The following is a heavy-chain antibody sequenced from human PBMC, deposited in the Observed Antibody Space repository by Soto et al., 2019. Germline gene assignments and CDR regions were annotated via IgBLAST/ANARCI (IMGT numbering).Heavy chain of an antibody. D-gene: IGHD6-19*01. CDR3: ARGDSSGWHWYFDL. CDR1: GGSISSGGYY. Sequence: PSETLSLTCTVSGGSISSGGYYWSWIRQHPGKGLEWIGYIYYSVSTYYNPSLKSRFTISVNTSKNQFSLKLSSVTAADTAVYYCARGDSSGWHWYFDLWGRGTLVTVSS. V-gene: IGHV4-31*03. CDR2: IYYSVST. J-gene: IGHJ2*01.